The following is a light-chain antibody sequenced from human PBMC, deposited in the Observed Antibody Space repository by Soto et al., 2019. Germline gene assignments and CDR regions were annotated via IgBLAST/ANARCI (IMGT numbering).Light chain of an antibody. CDR1: QSVSSSY. J-gene: IGKJ5*01. Sequence: EIVLTQSPGTLSLSLGERATLSCRASQSVSSSYLAWYQLKPGQAPRLLIYGESGRATGIPDRFSGTGSGTDFTLTITRLEPEDFALYYCQQYGGSPSITFGQGTRLEMK. CDR2: GES. V-gene: IGKV3-20*01. CDR3: QQYGGSPSIT.